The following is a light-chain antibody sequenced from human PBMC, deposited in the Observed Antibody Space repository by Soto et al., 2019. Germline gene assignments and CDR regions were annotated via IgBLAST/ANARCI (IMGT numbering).Light chain of an antibody. CDR3: AAWDGSLNGYV. V-gene: IGLV1-44*01. Sequence: QSVLTQPPSASGTPGQSVTISCSGSNSNIGSNAVNWYQQFPGAAPTLLIYSTNERPSGVPDRFSGSKSGTSASLAISGLQSEDEADYHCAAWDGSLNGYVFGSGTKATVL. CDR1: NSNIGSNA. CDR2: STN. J-gene: IGLJ1*01.